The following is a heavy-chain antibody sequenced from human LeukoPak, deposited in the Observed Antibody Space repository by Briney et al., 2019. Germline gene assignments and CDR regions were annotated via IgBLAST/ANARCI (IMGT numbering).Heavy chain of an antibody. CDR3: ARHPYCSSTSCYSRTRYFDY. J-gene: IGHJ4*02. Sequence: PSETLSLTCAVYGGSFSGYYWSWIRQPPGKGLEWIGEINHSGSTNYNPSLKSRVTISVDTSKNQFSLKLSSVTAADTAVYYCARHPYCSSTSCYSRTRYFDYWGQGTLVTVSS. CDR1: GGSFSGYY. V-gene: IGHV4-34*01. CDR2: INHSGST. D-gene: IGHD2-2*01.